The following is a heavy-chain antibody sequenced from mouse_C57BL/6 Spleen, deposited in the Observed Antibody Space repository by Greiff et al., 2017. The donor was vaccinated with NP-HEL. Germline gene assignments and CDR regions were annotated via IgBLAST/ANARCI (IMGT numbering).Heavy chain of an antibody. J-gene: IGHJ2*01. CDR2: ISGGGGNP. D-gene: IGHD4-1*01. V-gene: IGHV5-9*01. CDR3: ARHGANWAFFDY. CDR1: GFTFSSYT. Sequence: DVMLVESGGGLVKPGGSLKLSCAASGFTFSSYTMSWVRQTPEKRLEWVATISGGGGNPYYPDSVKGRFTISRDNAKNTLYLQMSSLGSEDTALYYGARHGANWAFFDYWGQGTTLTVSS.